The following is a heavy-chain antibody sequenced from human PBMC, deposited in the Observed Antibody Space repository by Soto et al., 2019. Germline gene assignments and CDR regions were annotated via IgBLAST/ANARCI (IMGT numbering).Heavy chain of an antibody. CDR2: ISGSGGST. V-gene: IGHV3-23*01. Sequence: EVQLLESGGGLVQPGGSLRLSCAASGFTFSSYAMSWVRQAPGKGLEWVSAISGSGGSTYYADSVNGRFTISRDKSKNTLYLQMDRLRVEDTAVYYCAKRGGYDYVWKSYRPDYWGQGTLVTVSS. CDR1: GFTFSSYA. D-gene: IGHD3-16*02. J-gene: IGHJ4*02. CDR3: AKRGGYDYVWKSYRPDY.